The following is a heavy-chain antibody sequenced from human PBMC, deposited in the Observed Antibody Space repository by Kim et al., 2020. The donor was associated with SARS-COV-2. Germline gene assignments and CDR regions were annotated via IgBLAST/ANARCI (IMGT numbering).Heavy chain of an antibody. CDR2: INPNSGGT. Sequence: ASVKVSCKASGYTFTGYYMHWVRQAPGQGLEWMGWINPNSGGTNYAQKFQGRVTMTRDTSISTAYMELSRLRSDDTAVYYCAREESDYDFWSGSFPYYYYYMDVWGKGTTVTVSS. CDR3: AREESDYDFWSGSFPYYYYYMDV. CDR1: GYTFTGYY. J-gene: IGHJ6*03. V-gene: IGHV1-2*02. D-gene: IGHD3-3*01.